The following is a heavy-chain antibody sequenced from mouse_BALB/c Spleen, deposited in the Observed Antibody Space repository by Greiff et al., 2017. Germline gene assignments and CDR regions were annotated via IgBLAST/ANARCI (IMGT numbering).Heavy chain of an antibody. D-gene: IGHD2-4*01. CDR2: IRLKSNNYAT. CDR3: TRPPMITGAWFAY. Sequence: EVMLVESGGGLVQPGGSMKLSCVASGFTFSNYWMNWVRQSPEKGLEWVAEIRLKSNNYATHYAESVKGRFTISRDDSKSSVYLQMNNLRAEDTGIYYCTRPPMITGAWFAYWGQGTLVTVSA. J-gene: IGHJ3*01. V-gene: IGHV6-6*02. CDR1: GFTFSNYW.